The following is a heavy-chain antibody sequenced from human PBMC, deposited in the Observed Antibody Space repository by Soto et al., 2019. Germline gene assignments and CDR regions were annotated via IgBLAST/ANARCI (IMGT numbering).Heavy chain of an antibody. CDR2: INPNSGGT. V-gene: IGHV1-2*04. D-gene: IGHD3-10*01. CDR1: GYTFTGYY. Sequence: ASVKVSCKASGYTFTGYYMHWVRQAPGQGLEWMGWINPNSGGTNYAQKFRGWVTMTRDTSISTAYMELRRLRSDDTAVYSCARDLRFGTPFTGDPWGQGTLVSAPQ. J-gene: IGHJ5*02. CDR3: ARDLRFGTPFTGDP.